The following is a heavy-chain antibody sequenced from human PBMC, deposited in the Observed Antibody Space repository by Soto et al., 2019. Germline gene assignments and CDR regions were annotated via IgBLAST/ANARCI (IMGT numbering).Heavy chain of an antibody. J-gene: IGHJ4*02. CDR3: ARDRLDGYTRCFDY. CDR2: IIPIFGTA. V-gene: IGHV1-69*12. CDR1: GGTFSSYA. Sequence: VQLVQSGAEMKKPGSSVKVSCKASGGTFSSYAISWVRQAHGQGLEWMGGIIPIFGTANYAQKFQGRVTITADESTSTAYMELSSLRSDDTAVYYCARDRLDGYTRCFDYWGQRTLVTDSS. D-gene: IGHD5-12*01.